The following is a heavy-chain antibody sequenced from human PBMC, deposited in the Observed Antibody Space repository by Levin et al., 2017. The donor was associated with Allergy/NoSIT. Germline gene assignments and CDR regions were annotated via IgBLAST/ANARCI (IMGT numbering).Heavy chain of an antibody. CDR1: GGSISSSSYY. CDR3: VFSTSLLVVDY. Sequence: SETLSLTCTVSGGSISSSSYYWGWIRQPPGKGLEWIGSIYYSGSTYYNPSLKSRVTISVDTSKNQFSLKLSSVTAADTAVYYCVFSTSLLVVDYWGQGTLVTVSS. V-gene: IGHV4-39*01. J-gene: IGHJ4*02. D-gene: IGHD2-2*01. CDR2: IYYSGST.